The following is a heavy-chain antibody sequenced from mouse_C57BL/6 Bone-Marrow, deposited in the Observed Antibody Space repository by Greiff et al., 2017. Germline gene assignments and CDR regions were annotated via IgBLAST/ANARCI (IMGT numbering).Heavy chain of an antibody. CDR1: GYTFTSYW. V-gene: IGHV1-64*01. J-gene: IGHJ2*01. Sequence: QVHVKQPGAELVKPGASVTLSCKASGYTFTSYWMHWVKQRPGQGLEWIGMIHPNSGSTNYNEKFKSKATLTVDKSSSTAYMQLSSLTSEDSAVYYCARQGLLRFYYFDYWGQGTTLTVSS. D-gene: IGHD2-3*01. CDR3: ARQGLLRFYYFDY. CDR2: IHPNSGST.